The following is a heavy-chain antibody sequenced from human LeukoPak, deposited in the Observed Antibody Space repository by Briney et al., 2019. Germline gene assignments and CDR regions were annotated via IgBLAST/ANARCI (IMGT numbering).Heavy chain of an antibody. CDR3: ARDLAYSRLDY. J-gene: IGHJ4*02. V-gene: IGHV3-7*01. Sequence: GGSLRLSCAVSGLTFSSSWMDWVRQAPGKGLEWVASINPDGNKRYSADSVKGRFTISRDNAENSLYLQMNSLRVEDTAFYYCARDLAYSRLDYWGQGMLVTVSS. D-gene: IGHD5-18*01. CDR2: INPDGNKR. CDR1: GLTFSSSW.